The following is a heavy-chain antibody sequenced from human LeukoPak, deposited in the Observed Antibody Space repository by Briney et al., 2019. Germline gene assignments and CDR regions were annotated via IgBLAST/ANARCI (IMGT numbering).Heavy chain of an antibody. CDR1: GYSFTTYW. CDR3: ARHGASKGGPEWEPGAIDY. CDR2: IYPGDSDT. D-gene: IGHD1-26*01. V-gene: IGHV5-51*01. Sequence: GESLKISCKGSGYSFTTYWIGWVRQMPGKGLEWMGIIYPGDSDTRYSPSFQGQVTISADKSISTAYLRWSSLKASDTAMYYCARHGASKGGPEWEPGAIDYWGQGTLVTVSS. J-gene: IGHJ4*02.